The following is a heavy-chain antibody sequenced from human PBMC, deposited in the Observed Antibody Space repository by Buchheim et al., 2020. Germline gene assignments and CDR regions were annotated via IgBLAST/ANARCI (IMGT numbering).Heavy chain of an antibody. J-gene: IGHJ4*02. CDR3: ARDYSGYEFDY. CDR1: GFTFSSYA. Sequence: QVQLVESGGGVVQPGRSLRLSCAASGFTFSSYAMHWVRQAPGKGLEWVAVISYDGSNKYYADSVKGRFTISRDNSKNKLYLQMNSLRAEDTAVYYCARDYSGYEFDYWGQGTL. V-gene: IGHV3-30-3*01. CDR2: ISYDGSNK. D-gene: IGHD5-12*01.